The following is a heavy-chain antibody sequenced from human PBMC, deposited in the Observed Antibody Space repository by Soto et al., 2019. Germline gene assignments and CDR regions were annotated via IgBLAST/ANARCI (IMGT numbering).Heavy chain of an antibody. CDR1: GFTFSSYG. CDR3: AREGGGIAVAGTPVGNYYYGMDV. V-gene: IGHV3-33*01. Sequence: GGSLRLSCAASGFTFSSYGMHWVRQAPGKGLEWVAVIWHDGSNKYYADSVKGRFTISRDNSKNTLYLQMNSLRAEDTAVYYCAREGGGIAVAGTPVGNYYYGMDVWGQGTTVTVSS. D-gene: IGHD6-19*01. J-gene: IGHJ6*02. CDR2: IWHDGSNK.